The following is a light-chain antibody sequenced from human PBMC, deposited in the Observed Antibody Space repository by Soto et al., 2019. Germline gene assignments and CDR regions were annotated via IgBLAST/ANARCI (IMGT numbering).Light chain of an antibody. CDR2: AAS. Sequence: DIQMTQSPSSLSASVGDRVTITCRASPGISNYLAWYKPKPGKVPNLLIYAASTLQSGVTSRFRGSGSGTDFTLTISRLEPEDFAVDYCQQYGSSGTFCQGTKGDIK. J-gene: IGKJ1*01. CDR3: QQYGSSGT. CDR1: PGISNY. V-gene: IGKV1-27*01.